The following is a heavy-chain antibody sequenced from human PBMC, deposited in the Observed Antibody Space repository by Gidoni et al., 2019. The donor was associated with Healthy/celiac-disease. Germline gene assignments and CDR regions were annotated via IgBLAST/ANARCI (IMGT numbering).Heavy chain of an antibody. CDR3: ARALPLVVVPAAIPDAFDI. CDR2: IKQDGSEK. V-gene: IGHV3-7*01. CDR1: GFTFSSSW. Sequence: EVQLVESGGGLVQPGGSLRLSCSASGFTFSSSWMSWVRQAPGKGLEWVANIKQDGSEKYYVDSVKGRFTISRDNAKNSLYLQMNSLRAEDTAVYYCARALPLVVVPAAIPDAFDIWGQGTMVTVSS. D-gene: IGHD2-2*01. J-gene: IGHJ3*02.